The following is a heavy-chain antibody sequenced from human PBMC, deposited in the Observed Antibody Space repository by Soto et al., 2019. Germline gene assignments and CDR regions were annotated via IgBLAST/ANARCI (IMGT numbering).Heavy chain of an antibody. CDR1: GGSISSSSSY. Sequence: PSETLSLTCTVSGGSISSSSSYWGWVRQPPGKGLEWMATIYSGSTYQNPSLKSRVTISVDTSKNQFSLKLSSVAAPDTAIYYCVTTRGIAVGGSFDHWGQGTLGTVS. CDR2: IYSGST. D-gene: IGHD6-13*01. J-gene: IGHJ5*02. CDR3: VTTRGIAVGGSFDH. V-gene: IGHV4-39*01.